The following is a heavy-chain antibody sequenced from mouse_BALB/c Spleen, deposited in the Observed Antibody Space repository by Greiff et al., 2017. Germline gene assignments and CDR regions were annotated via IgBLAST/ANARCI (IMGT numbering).Heavy chain of an antibody. J-gene: IGHJ4*01. CDR3: ARGIRRAMDY. Sequence: DVMLVESGGGLVKPGGSLKLSCAASGFTFSDYYMYWVRQTPEKRLEWVATISDGGSYTYYPDSVKGRFTISRDNAKNNLYLQMSSLKSEDTAIYYCARGIRRAMDYWGQGTSVTVSS. V-gene: IGHV5-4*02. CDR1: GFTFSDYY. D-gene: IGHD2-12*01. CDR2: ISDGGSYT.